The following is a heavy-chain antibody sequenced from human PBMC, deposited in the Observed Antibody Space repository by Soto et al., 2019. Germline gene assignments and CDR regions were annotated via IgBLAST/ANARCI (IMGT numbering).Heavy chain of an antibody. J-gene: IGHJ6*02. CDR3: LTDRRPPYGHYPIGRAYGTDV. D-gene: IGHD4-17*01. CDR2: IYYSGST. V-gene: IGHV4-59*01. CDR1: GGSISSYY. Sequence: PSETLSLTCTVSGGSISSYYWSWIRQPPGKGLEWIGYIYYSGSTNYNPSLKSRVTISLDTSENQFSLKLSSVTAADTAVYSCLTDRRPPYGHYPIGRAYGTDVSGEATRVTV.